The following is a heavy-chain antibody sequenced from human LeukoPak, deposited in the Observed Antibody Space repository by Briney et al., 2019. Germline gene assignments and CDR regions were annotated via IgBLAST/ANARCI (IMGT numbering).Heavy chain of an antibody. J-gene: IGHJ4*02. CDR1: GGTFSSYA. D-gene: IGHD5-18*01. V-gene: IGHV1-69*13. CDR3: ARGVVGQLWDTYFDY. Sequence: SVKVSCKASGGTFSSYAISWVRQAPGQGLEWMGGIIPIFGTANYAQKFQGRVTITADESTSTAYMELSSLRSEDTAVYYCARGVVGQLWDTYFDYWGQGTVVTVSS. CDR2: IIPIFGTA.